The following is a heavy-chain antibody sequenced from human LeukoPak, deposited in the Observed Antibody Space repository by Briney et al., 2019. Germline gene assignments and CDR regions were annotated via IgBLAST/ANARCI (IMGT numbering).Heavy chain of an antibody. Sequence: PSETLSLTCTVSGGSISSSSYYWGWIRQPPGKGLEWIGSIYYSGSTYYNPSLKSRVTISVNTSKSQFSLKLSSVTAADTAVYYCARHYSSHYYDSSGYYSSLDYWGQGTLVTVSS. D-gene: IGHD3-22*01. CDR1: GGSISSSSYY. CDR2: IYYSGST. CDR3: ARHYSSHYYDSSGYYSSLDY. V-gene: IGHV4-39*01. J-gene: IGHJ4*02.